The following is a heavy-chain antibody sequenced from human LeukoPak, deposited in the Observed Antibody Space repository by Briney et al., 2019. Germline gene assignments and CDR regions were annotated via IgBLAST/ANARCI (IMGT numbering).Heavy chain of an antibody. Sequence: GGSLRLSCTASGFTFSSHGMHWVRQAPGKGLEWVAVIWYDGSDEYYTDSVKGRFTIFRDNSKNTLYLQMNSLRAEDTAIYYCARAGDAFDLWGQGTMVTVSS. CDR1: GFTFSSHG. CDR2: IWYDGSDE. J-gene: IGHJ3*01. CDR3: ARAGDAFDL. V-gene: IGHV3-33*01.